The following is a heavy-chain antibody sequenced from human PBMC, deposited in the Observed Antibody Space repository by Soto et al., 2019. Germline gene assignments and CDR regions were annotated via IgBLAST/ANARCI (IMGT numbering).Heavy chain of an antibody. CDR3: GRGPSPRAPAGGTPYYFAMDV. CDR2: MNPINGAT. CDR1: GYDFTAYD. V-gene: IGHV1-8*02. D-gene: IGHD6-13*01. J-gene: IGHJ6*02. Sequence: GASVKVSCKASGYDFTAYDINWVRQASGQGLEWMGWMNPINGATGSARRFQGRVSMTRNTATGTAYLELTSLRSDDSAVYYCGRGPSPRAPAGGTPYYFAMDVWCQGTTVTVSS.